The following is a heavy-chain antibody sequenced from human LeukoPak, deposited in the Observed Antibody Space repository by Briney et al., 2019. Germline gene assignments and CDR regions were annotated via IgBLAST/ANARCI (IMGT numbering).Heavy chain of an antibody. CDR1: GFTFSSYS. D-gene: IGHD5-24*01. Sequence: PGGSLRLSCAASGFTFSSYSMNWVRQAPGKGLEWVSSISSSSSYIYYADSVKGRFTISRDNSKNTLYLQMNSLRAEDTAVYYCARGRRERWLQSPPLYYFDYWGQGTLVTVSS. V-gene: IGHV3-21*01. CDR3: ARGRRERWLQSPPLYYFDY. J-gene: IGHJ4*02. CDR2: ISSSSSYI.